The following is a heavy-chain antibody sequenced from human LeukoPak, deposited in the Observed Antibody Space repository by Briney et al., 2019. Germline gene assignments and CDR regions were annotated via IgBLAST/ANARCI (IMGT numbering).Heavy chain of an antibody. Sequence: PGGSLRHSCAASGFTFSSYGMHWVRQAPGKGLEWVAVISYDGSNKYYADSVKGRFTISRDNSKNTLYLQMNSLRAEDTAVYYCAKVYVAAAGPTPLGHYYYYYGMDVWGQGTTVTVSS. V-gene: IGHV3-30*18. CDR2: ISYDGSNK. CDR3: AKVYVAAAGPTPLGHYYYYYGMDV. J-gene: IGHJ6*02. D-gene: IGHD6-13*01. CDR1: GFTFSSYG.